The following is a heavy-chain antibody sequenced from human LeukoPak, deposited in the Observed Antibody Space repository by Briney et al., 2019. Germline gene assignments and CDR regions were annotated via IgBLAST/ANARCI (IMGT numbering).Heavy chain of an antibody. D-gene: IGHD3-10*01. Sequence: GRSLRLSCAASGFTFSSYGMHWVRQAPGKGLEWVAAISYDESNQSYADSVEGRFTISRDNSKNTLYLQMNSLRAEDTAVYYCAKARPTYMFRGVPLDVWGKGTTVPVSS. CDR3: AKARPTYMFRGVPLDV. CDR2: ISYDESNQ. V-gene: IGHV3-30*18. J-gene: IGHJ6*04. CDR1: GFTFSSYG.